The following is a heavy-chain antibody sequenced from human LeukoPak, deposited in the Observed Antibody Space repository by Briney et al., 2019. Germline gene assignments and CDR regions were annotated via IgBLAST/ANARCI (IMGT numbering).Heavy chain of an antibody. J-gene: IGHJ3*02. Sequence: SETLSLTCTVSGGSISSGGYYWSWIRQPPGKGLEWIGYIYHSGSTYYNPSLKSRVTISVDRSKNQFSLKLSSVTAADTAVYYCARALSGSYFGAVLGRAFDIWGQGTMVTVSS. D-gene: IGHD1-26*01. V-gene: IGHV4-30-2*01. CDR3: ARALSGSYFGAVLGRAFDI. CDR2: IYHSGST. CDR1: GGSISSGGYY.